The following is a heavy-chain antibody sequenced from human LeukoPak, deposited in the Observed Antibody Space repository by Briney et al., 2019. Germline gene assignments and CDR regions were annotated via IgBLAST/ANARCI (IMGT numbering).Heavy chain of an antibody. CDR1: GYTFTSYG. CDR2: ISAYNGNT. D-gene: IGHD6-13*01. J-gene: IGHJ5*02. Sequence: ASVKVSCKASGYTFTSYGISWVRQAPGQGLEWMRWISAYNGNTNYAQKLQGRVTMTTDTSTSTAYMELRSLRSDDTAVYYCARDRQQLVQTNWFDPWGQGTLVTVSS. V-gene: IGHV1-18*01. CDR3: ARDRQQLVQTNWFDP.